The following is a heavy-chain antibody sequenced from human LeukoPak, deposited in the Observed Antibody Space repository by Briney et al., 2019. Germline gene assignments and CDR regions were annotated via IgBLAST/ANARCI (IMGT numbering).Heavy chain of an antibody. V-gene: IGHV4-39*07. D-gene: IGHD5-18*01. J-gene: IGHJ4*02. Sequence: SETLSLTCTVSGASTTSTNDFWAWVRQPPGKALEWLGSINYRGVTHYNPSLGSRVTMSVDTSKISLKVTSVTAADTGVYYCASDRDESGFSYGLDYWGQGILVTVSS. CDR1: GASTTSTNDF. CDR3: ASDRDESGFSYGLDY. CDR2: INYRGVT.